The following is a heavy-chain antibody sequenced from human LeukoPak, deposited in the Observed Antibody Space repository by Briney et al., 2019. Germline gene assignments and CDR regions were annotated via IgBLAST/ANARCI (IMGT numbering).Heavy chain of an antibody. CDR1: EYTFTGYY. D-gene: IGHD1-14*01. Sequence: ASVKVSCKASEYTFTGYYMHWVRQAPGQGLEWMGWINPNSGDTNYAQKFQGRVTMTRDTSISTAYMELSRLRSDDTAVYYCARDRTRYYYYSYMDVWGKGTAVTISS. V-gene: IGHV1-2*02. J-gene: IGHJ6*03. CDR2: INPNSGDT. CDR3: ARDRTRYYYYSYMDV.